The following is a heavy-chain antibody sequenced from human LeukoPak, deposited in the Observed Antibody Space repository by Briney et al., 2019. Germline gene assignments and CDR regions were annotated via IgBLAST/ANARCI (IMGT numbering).Heavy chain of an antibody. J-gene: IGHJ4*02. V-gene: IGHV3-33*01. CDR3: ARAYYSDITDYPYIGY. Sequence: HPGGPLRLSCAASGFTFSTYGMHWVRQAPGKGLEWVAVIRYDGNNKFYVDSVRDRFTISRDNSKNTLYLQMNSLSAEDTAVYYCARAYYSDITDYPYIGYWGQGVLVTVSS. CDR1: GFTFSTYG. D-gene: IGHD3-22*01. CDR2: IRYDGNNK.